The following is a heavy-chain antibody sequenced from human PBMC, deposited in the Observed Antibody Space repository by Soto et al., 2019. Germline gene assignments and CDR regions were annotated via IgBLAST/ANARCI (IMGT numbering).Heavy chain of an antibody. Sequence: GGSLRLSCAASGFTFSSYGMHWVRQAPGKGLEWVAVISYDGSNKYYADSVKGRFTISRDNSKNTLYLQMNSLRAEDTAVYYCAIDHEEGHYSSYSMDVSGKAPTVTVSS. CDR3: AIDHEEGHYSSYSMDV. CDR2: ISYDGSNK. CDR1: GFTFSSYG. J-gene: IGHJ6*03. V-gene: IGHV3-30*03.